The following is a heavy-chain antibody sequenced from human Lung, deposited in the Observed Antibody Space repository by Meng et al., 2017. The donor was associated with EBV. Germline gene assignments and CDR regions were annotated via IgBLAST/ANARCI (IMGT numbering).Heavy chain of an antibody. D-gene: IGHD3-10*01. Sequence: VQLQGSDPGLVKLSETLSLTCTVSGGSISSYYWSWIRQPPGKGLEWIGHIYYSGSTNYNPSLKSRVTISVDTSKNQFSLKLSSVTATDTAVYYCARQSGYFDYWGQGTLVTVSS. V-gene: IGHV4-59*08. CDR2: IYYSGST. CDR3: ARQSGYFDY. CDR1: GGSISSYY. J-gene: IGHJ4*02.